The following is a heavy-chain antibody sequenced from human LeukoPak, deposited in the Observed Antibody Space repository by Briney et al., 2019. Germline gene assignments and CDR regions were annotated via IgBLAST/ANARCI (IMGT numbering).Heavy chain of an antibody. D-gene: IGHD3-10*01. V-gene: IGHV3-30*02. J-gene: IGHJ5*02. CDR1: GFTFRSCG. CDR3: ATCKASVLGSPYYYGSGNPTSPFDP. Sequence: GGSLRLSCAASGFTFRSCGMHWVRQAPGKGLEWVTFIPYDGSNTWYADSVKGRFTISRDNSKNTLYLQMNSLRAEDTAVYYCATCKASVLGSPYYYGSGNPTSPFDPWGQGTLVTVSS. CDR2: IPYDGSNT.